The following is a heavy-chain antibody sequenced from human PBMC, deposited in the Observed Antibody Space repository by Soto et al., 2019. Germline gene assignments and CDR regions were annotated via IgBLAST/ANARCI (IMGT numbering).Heavy chain of an antibody. CDR1: GFTFSSYA. CDR2: ISGSGGST. D-gene: IGHD3-22*01. Sequence: PGGSVRLSCAASGFTFSSYAMSWVRQAPGKGLEWVSAISGSGGSTYYADSVKGRFTISRDNSKNTLYLQMNSLRAEDSAVYYCAKDPIVVENVYWGPGTLVTVSS. CDR3: AKDPIVVENVY. V-gene: IGHV3-23*01. J-gene: IGHJ4*02.